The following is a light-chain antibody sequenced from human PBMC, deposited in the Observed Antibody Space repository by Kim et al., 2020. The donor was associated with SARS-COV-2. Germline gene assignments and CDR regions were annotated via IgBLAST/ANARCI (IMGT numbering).Light chain of an antibody. Sequence: PGKTARVSCGGNSIGRKGVHCYQQKSGEAPVLVIYYDSDRPSGIPERFSGSNSGNTATLTISRVEAGDEADYYCQVWDSSSDHRVVFGGGTQLTVL. CDR1: SIGRKG. CDR3: QVWDSSSDHRVV. J-gene: IGLJ2*01. CDR2: YDS. V-gene: IGLV3-21*04.